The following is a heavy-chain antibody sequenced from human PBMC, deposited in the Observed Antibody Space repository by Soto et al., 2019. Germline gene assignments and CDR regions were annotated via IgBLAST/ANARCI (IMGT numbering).Heavy chain of an antibody. CDR3: ARAPTSITIFGVVISPFDI. D-gene: IGHD3-3*01. J-gene: IGHJ3*02. Sequence: QVQLVQSGAEVKKPGASVKVSCKASGYTFTSYGISWVRQAPGQGLEWMGWISAYNGNTNYAQKLQGRVTMTTDTSTSTAYMELRSLRSDDTAVYYWARAPTSITIFGVVISPFDIWGQGTMVTVSS. V-gene: IGHV1-18*01. CDR1: GYTFTSYG. CDR2: ISAYNGNT.